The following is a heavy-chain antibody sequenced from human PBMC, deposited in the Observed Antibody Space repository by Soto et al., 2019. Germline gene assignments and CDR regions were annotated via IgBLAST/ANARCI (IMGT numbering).Heavy chain of an antibody. CDR1: GYSFSNYW. J-gene: IGHJ4*02. CDR2: IYPGDSET. D-gene: IGHD5-12*01. Sequence: GASLKISCKGSGYSFSNYWIVWMRQMPGKGLEWMGIIYPGDSETKYSPSFQGQVTISADKSINTAYLQWISLKASDTAVYYCARDGHGGYVSDFDYWGQGTLVTVSS. V-gene: IGHV5-51*01. CDR3: ARDGHGGYVSDFDY.